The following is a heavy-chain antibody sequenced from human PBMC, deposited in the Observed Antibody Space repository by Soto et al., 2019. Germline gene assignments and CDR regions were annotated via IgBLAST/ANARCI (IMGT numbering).Heavy chain of an antibody. Sequence: SVNVSCKASGDTFTSCSISWVREAPGHGLECMAWITPIFGTADYAQEFQGRVTITADESTSTAYKELSSLRSEDTAVYYCARLRQYYNWFDPWDKGNLVTVST. CDR3: ARLRQYYNWFDP. D-gene: IGHD2-15*01. CDR1: GDTFTSCS. CDR2: ITPIFGTA. J-gene: IGHJ5*02. V-gene: IGHV1-69*13.